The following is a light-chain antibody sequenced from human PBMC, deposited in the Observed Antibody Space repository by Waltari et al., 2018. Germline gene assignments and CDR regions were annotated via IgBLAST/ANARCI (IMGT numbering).Light chain of an antibody. Sequence: DLLMTHSPLSLSVTPGHPPPIPCMPTQSLLHKDGKTYFYWYLQKPGQPPRLLIYEVSKRFSGVPDRFSGSGSGTDFTLAIKRVEAEDVGVYYCMQSIQPPYTFGQGTKLEI. CDR1: QSLLHKDGKTY. J-gene: IGKJ2*01. CDR3: MQSIQPPYT. CDR2: EVS. V-gene: IGKV2D-29*01.